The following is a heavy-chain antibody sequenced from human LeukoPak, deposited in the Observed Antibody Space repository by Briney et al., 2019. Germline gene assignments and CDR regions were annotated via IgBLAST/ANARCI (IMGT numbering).Heavy chain of an antibody. Sequence: GGSLRLSCAASGFIFSNYGFHWVRQAPGKGLEWVAVIRYDGDLQYHADSVKGRFTISRDNAKNSLYLQMNSLRAEDTAVYYCARVPGRMTTVSFDYWGQGTLVTVSS. CDR2: IRYDGDLQ. D-gene: IGHD4-11*01. CDR3: ARVPGRMTTVSFDY. CDR1: GFIFSNYG. V-gene: IGHV3-33*01. J-gene: IGHJ4*02.